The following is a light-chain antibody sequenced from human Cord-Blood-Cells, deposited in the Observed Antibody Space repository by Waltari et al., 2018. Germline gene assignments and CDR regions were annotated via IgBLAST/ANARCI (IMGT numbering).Light chain of an antibody. CDR2: WAS. CDR3: QQYYSTPPT. CDR1: QSVLYSSNNKNY. J-gene: IGKJ1*01. V-gene: IGKV4-1*01. Sequence: DIVMTQSPDYLAVSLGERATINCKSSQSVLYSSNNKNYLAWYQQKPGQPPKLLIYWASTLESGVPDRFSGSGSGTDFTLTISSLQAEDVAVYYCQQYYSTPPTFGQGTKVEIK.